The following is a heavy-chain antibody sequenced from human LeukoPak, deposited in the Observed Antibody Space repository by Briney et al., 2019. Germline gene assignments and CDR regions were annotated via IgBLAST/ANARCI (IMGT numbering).Heavy chain of an antibody. CDR3: ARVSPSLRYFDWLLYYYYGMDV. J-gene: IGHJ6*02. CDR1: GYTFTTYY. CDR2: INPSGGST. Sequence: ASVKVSCKASGYTFTTYYIHWVRQAPGQGLEWMGIINPSGGSTSYAQKFQGRVTMTRDTSTSTVYMELSSLRSEDTAVYYCARVSPSLRYFDWLLYYYYGMDVWGQGTTVTVSS. V-gene: IGHV1-46*01. D-gene: IGHD3-9*01.